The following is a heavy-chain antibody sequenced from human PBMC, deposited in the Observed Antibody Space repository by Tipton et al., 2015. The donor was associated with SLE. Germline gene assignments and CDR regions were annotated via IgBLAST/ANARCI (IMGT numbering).Heavy chain of an antibody. CDR2: LIFSGTDT. Sequence: PLRLSCAASGFTFSNYAMSWVRQAPGKGLEWVSSLIFSGTDTYFADSVKGRFTISRNNSKNTLYLQMNSLRPEDTAVYYCAPGGNSGYWGQGTLVSVSS. J-gene: IGHJ4*02. D-gene: IGHD4-23*01. V-gene: IGHV3-23*01. CDR1: GFTFSNYA. CDR3: APGGNSGY.